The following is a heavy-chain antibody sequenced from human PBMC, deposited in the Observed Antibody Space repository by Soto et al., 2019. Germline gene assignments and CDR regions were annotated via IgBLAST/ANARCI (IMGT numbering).Heavy chain of an antibody. CDR3: AREGRHTILGVVTDDYYGMDV. J-gene: IGHJ6*02. CDR2: TSKDGSER. Sequence: QVQLVESGGGVVQPGRSLRLSCTASGFIFNDYDMHWVRQAPGKGLEWVAVTSKDGSERYYSDSVKGRFTVSRDNSKNTLFLQMNSLRVEDTAVYYCAREGRHTILGVVTDDYYGMDVWGQGTTVIVSS. V-gene: IGHV3-30*04. D-gene: IGHD3-3*01. CDR1: GFIFNDYD.